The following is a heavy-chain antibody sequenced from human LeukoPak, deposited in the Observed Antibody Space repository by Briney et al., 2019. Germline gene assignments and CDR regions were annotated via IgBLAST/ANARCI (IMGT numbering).Heavy chain of an antibody. CDR1: GFTFSSYA. CDR2: ISGSGGST. J-gene: IGHJ6*03. CDR3: AKDNRGYGDPSYYYYYMDV. D-gene: IGHD4-17*01. V-gene: IGHV3-23*01. Sequence: GGSLRLSCAASGFTFSSYAMSWVRQAPGKGLEWVSAISGSGGSTYYADSVKGRFTISRDNSKNTLYPQMNSLRAEDTAVYYCAKDNRGYGDPSYYYYYMDVWGKGTTVTVSS.